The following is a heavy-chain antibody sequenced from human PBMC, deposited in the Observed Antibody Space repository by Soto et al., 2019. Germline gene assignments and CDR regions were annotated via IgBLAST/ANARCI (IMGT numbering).Heavy chain of an antibody. J-gene: IGHJ6*02. CDR3: AREGDMGPIRYGMDG. Sequence: SVQPSCKASGYTFTGYYMHWVRQAPGQGLEWMGWINPNSGGTNYAQKFQGRVTMTRDTSISTAYMELSRLRSDDTAVYYCAREGDMGPIRYGMDGWGQGTTVTVSS. D-gene: IGHD3-9*01. CDR2: INPNSGGT. V-gene: IGHV1-2*02. CDR1: GYTFTGYY.